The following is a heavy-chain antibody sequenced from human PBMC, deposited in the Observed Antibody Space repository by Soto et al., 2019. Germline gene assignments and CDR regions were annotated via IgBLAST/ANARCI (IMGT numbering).Heavy chain of an antibody. V-gene: IGHV5-51*01. CDR2: IYPRDSDT. D-gene: IGHD3-3*01. CDR3: ARGGVSTRTFDY. J-gene: IGHJ4*02. CDR1: GYNFAGYW. Sequence: GESLKISCKGSGYNFAGYWIAWVRQMPGKGLELMGIIYPRDSDTRYRPSFQGHVTISADKSISSAYLQWSSLRTSDTAMYYCARGGVSTRTFDYWGQGASVTVPS.